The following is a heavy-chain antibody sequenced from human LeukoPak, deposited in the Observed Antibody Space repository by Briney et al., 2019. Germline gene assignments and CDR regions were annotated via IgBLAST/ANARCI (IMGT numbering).Heavy chain of an antibody. Sequence: GGSLRLSCAASGFTIASYAMSWVRQAPGKGLEWVSAIGSSGGSTYYADSVKGRFTISRDNTKNTLYLQMNSLRAEDTAIYHCTSDTVDTAVGIDYWGQGTLVTVSS. D-gene: IGHD5-18*01. CDR2: IGSSGGST. CDR3: TSDTVDTAVGIDY. CDR1: GFTIASYA. V-gene: IGHV3-23*01. J-gene: IGHJ4*02.